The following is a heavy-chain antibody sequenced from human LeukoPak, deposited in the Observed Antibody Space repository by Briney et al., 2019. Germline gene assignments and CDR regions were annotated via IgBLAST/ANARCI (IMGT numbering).Heavy chain of an antibody. CDR2: IWYDGSDK. D-gene: IGHD3-9*01. J-gene: IGHJ4*02. CDR3: ARDLNREDFDY. V-gene: IGHV3-33*01. CDR1: GFSFSSYY. Sequence: PGGSLRLSCAASGFSFSSYYMSWVRQAPGKGLEWVAIIWYDGSDKYYGDSVKGRFTVSRDNLKNTLYLQMNSLRVEDTAVYYCARDLNREDFDYWGQGTLVVVSS.